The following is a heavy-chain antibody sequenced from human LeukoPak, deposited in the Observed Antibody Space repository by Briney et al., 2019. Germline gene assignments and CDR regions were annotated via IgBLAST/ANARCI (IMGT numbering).Heavy chain of an antibody. Sequence: SETLSLTCTVSGGSISSSSYYWGWIRQPPGKGLEWIGNIYYSGSTYYNPSLKSRVTISVDRSKNQFSLKVNSVTAADTAMYYCARMGYSYGFIDYWGQGTLVIVSS. CDR2: IYYSGST. CDR3: ARMGYSYGFIDY. D-gene: IGHD5-18*01. J-gene: IGHJ4*02. V-gene: IGHV4-39*07. CDR1: GGSISSSSYY.